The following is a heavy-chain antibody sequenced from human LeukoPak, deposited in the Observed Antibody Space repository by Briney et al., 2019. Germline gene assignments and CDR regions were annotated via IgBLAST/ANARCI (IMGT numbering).Heavy chain of an antibody. J-gene: IGHJ4*02. CDR2: IIPIFGTA. V-gene: IGHV1-69*06. CDR1: GGTFSSYA. D-gene: IGHD6-19*01. Sequence: GASVKVSCKASGGTFSSYAISWVRQAPGQGLDWMGGIIPIFGTANYAQKFQGRVTITADKSTSTAYMELRSLRSDDTAVYYCARDTKVAGLDYWGQGTLVTVSS. CDR3: ARDTKVAGLDY.